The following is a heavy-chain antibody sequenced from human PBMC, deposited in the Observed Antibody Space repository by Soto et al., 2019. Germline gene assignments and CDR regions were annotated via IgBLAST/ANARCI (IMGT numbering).Heavy chain of an antibody. CDR2: ISSSSSYI. CDR3: ARVGSLGEFVSFYYYGIDV. D-gene: IGHD3-16*01. V-gene: IGHV3-21*01. J-gene: IGHJ6*02. Sequence: EVQLVESGGGLVKPGGSLRLSCAASGFTFSSYSMNWLRQAPGKGLEWVSSISSSSSYIYYADSVKARFTISRANAKNSLDVPMSSSGAEDAAVYYFARVGSLGEFVSFYYYGIDVWGQGTTVTVSS. CDR1: GFTFSSYS.